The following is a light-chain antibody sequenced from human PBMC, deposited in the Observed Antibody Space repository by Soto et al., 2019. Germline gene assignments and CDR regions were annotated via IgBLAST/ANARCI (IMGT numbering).Light chain of an antibody. Sequence: EIVMTQSPATLSVSPGERATLSCRASQSVSSNLDWYQQKPGQAPRLLIYDASTRATGISARFSGSGSGTEFTLTISSLQSEDFAVYHCQQYNKWPLYTFGQGTKLEIK. CDR2: DAS. CDR1: QSVSSN. CDR3: QQYNKWPLYT. J-gene: IGKJ2*01. V-gene: IGKV3-15*01.